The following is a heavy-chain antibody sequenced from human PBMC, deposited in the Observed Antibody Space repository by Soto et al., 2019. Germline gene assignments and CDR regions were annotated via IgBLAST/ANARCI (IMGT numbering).Heavy chain of an antibody. V-gene: IGHV5-10-1*01. J-gene: IGHJ6*02. CDR3: ARLLHTAMVRKSYYGMDV. CDR2: IDPSDSYT. D-gene: IGHD5-18*01. CDR1: GYSFTSYW. Sequence: GESLKISCKGSGYSFTSYWISWVRQMPGKGLEWMGRIDPSDSYTNYSPSFQGHVTISADKSISTACLQWSSLKASDTAMYYCARLLHTAMVRKSYYGMDVWGQGTTVTVSS.